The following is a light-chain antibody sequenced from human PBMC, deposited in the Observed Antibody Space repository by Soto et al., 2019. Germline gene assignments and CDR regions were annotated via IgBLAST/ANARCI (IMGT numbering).Light chain of an antibody. V-gene: IGLV2-11*01. CDR2: DVT. CDR1: SSDVGGYNY. J-gene: IGLJ1*01. Sequence: SALTQPRSVSGSPGQSVTISCTGTSSDVGGYNYVSWYQQHPGKAPKLIIYDVTKRPSGVPDRFSGSKSGNTASLTISGLQAEDEADYYCCSYAGRYTWVFGTGTKLTVL. CDR3: CSYAGRYTWV.